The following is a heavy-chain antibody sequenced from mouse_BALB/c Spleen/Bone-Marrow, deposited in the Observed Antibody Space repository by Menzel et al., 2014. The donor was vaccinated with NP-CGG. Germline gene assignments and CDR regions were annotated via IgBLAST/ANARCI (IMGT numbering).Heavy chain of an antibody. J-gene: IGHJ3*01. Sequence: VKLMESGAELAKPGASVKMSCKASDYTFXSYWMHWVKQRPGQGLEWIGYINPSTGYTEYNQKFKDKATLTADKSSSTAYMQLSSLTSEDSAVYYCARYYRYDGFAYWGQGTLVTVSA. CDR2: INPSTGYT. CDR1: DYTFXSYW. D-gene: IGHD2-14*01. CDR3: ARYYRYDGFAY. V-gene: IGHV1-7*01.